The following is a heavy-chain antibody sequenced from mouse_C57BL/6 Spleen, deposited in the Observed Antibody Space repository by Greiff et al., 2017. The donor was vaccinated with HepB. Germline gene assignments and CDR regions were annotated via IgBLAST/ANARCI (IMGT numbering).Heavy chain of an antibody. CDR2: INPNNGGT. Sequence: VQLQHSGPELVKPGASVKIPCKASGYTFTDYNMDWVKQSHGKSLEWIGDINPNNGGTIYNQKFKGKATLTVDKSSSTAYMELRSLTSEDTAVYYCARPDGSSHWYFDVWGTGTTVTVSS. J-gene: IGHJ1*03. V-gene: IGHV1-18*01. CDR3: ARPDGSSHWYFDV. D-gene: IGHD1-1*01. CDR1: GYTFTDYN.